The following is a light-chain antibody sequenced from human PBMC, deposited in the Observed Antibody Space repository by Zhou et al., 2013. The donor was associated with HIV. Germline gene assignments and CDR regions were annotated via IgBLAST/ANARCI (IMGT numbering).Light chain of an antibody. CDR1: QSISGSY. Sequence: IVLTQSPGTLSLSPGDRVTLSCRASQSISGSYLAWYQQKPGRAPRLLIYGASSRATGIPDRFKGSGSGTDFTLTISRLEPEDFAVYFCQQFGRSLPITFGQGTRLEIK. CDR3: QQFGRSLPIT. CDR2: GAS. V-gene: IGKV3-20*01. J-gene: IGKJ5*01.